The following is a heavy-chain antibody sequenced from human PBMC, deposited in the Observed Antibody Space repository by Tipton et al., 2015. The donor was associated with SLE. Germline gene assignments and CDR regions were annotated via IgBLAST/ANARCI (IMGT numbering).Heavy chain of an antibody. J-gene: IGHJ6*03. Sequence: TLSLTCTVSGGSISSGGYYWSWIRQHPGKGLEWIGYIYYSGSTYYNPSLKSRVTISVDTSKNQFSLKLSSVTAADTAVYYCARVPPDWAGDYDMDLWSKGTSGTISS. CDR1: GGSISSGGYY. CDR3: ARVPPDWAGDYDMDL. CDR2: IYYSGST. V-gene: IGHV4-31*03. D-gene: IGHD3/OR15-3a*01.